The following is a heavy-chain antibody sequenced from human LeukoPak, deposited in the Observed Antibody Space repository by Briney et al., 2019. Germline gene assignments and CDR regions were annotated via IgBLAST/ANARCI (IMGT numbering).Heavy chain of an antibody. D-gene: IGHD3-9*01. V-gene: IGHV4-59*08. CDR2: IYYSGST. CDR3: TRAGYDTATGYPGTFDY. Sequence: PSETPSLTCTVSGSSISSYYWSWIRQPPGKGLEWIGYIYYSGSTNYNPSLKSRVTISLDTSKNQLSLKLRSVTAADTAVYYCTRAGYDTATGYPGTFDYWGPGTLVTVSS. J-gene: IGHJ4*02. CDR1: GSSISSYY.